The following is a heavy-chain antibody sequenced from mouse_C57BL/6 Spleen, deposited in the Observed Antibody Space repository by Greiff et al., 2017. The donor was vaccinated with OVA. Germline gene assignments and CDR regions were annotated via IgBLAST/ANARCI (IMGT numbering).Heavy chain of an antibody. D-gene: IGHD4-1*01. CDR2: IDPSDSYT. J-gene: IGHJ1*03. CDR1: GYTFTSYW. CDR3: ARSTTGRGYFDV. V-gene: IGHV1-50*01. Sequence: VQLQQPGAELVKPGASVKLSCKASGYTFTSYWMQWVKQRPGQGLEWIGEIDPSDSYTNYNQKFKGKATFTVDTSYSTAYLQRTSLISEDSAVYYCARSTTGRGYFDVWGTGTTVTVSS.